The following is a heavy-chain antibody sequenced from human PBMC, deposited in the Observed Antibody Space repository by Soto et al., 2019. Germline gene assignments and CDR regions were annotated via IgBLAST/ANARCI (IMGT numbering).Heavy chain of an antibody. V-gene: IGHV5-51*01. CDR3: ARYVSRGRSTFDF. J-gene: IGHJ4*02. Sequence: PGESLKISCKGSGYSFSSYWIVWVRQKPGKDLEWMGIIYPGDSDTRYNPSFQGQVTISADKSISTAFLQWSSLKASDTAIYYCARYVSRGRSTFDFWGQGTLVTSPQ. CDR2: IYPGDSDT. D-gene: IGHD3-10*01. CDR1: GYSFSSYW.